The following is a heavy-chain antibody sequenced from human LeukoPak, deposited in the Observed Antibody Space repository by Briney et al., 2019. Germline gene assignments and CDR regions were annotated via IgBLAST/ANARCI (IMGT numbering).Heavy chain of an antibody. V-gene: IGHV1-18*01. CDR1: GYTFTSYG. D-gene: IGHD3-10*01. Sequence: GASVKVSCKASGYTFTSYGISWVRQAPGQGLEWMGWISAYNGNTNYAQKLQGRVTMTTDTSTGTAYMELRSLRSDDTAVYYCARPNHGSGSYYFDYWGQGTLVTVSS. J-gene: IGHJ4*02. CDR2: ISAYNGNT. CDR3: ARPNHGSGSYYFDY.